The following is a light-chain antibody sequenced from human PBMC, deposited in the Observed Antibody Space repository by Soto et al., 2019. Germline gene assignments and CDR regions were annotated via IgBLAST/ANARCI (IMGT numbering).Light chain of an antibody. CDR3: QQSYSTPRT. CDR2: AAS. CDR1: QSISSY. Sequence: DIQMTQSPSSPSASVGDRVTIICRASQSISSYLNWYQQKPGKVPKLLIYAASSLQSGVPSRFSGSGSGTDFTLTISSLQPEDFATYYCQQSYSTPRTFGQGTKVDI. J-gene: IGKJ1*01. V-gene: IGKV1-39*01.